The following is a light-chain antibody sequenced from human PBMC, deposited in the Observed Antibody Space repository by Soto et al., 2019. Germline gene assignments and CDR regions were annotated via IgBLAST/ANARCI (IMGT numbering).Light chain of an antibody. CDR1: SSNIGGNS. CDR3: SSYTAGRTVV. V-gene: IGLV1-51*01. J-gene: IGLJ2*01. Sequence: QSVMTQPPSVSAAPGQKVTISCSGSSSNIGGNSVSWYQQLPGTAPKLLIYHVGQRPSGVPDRFSGSKSGTTASLTISGLQADDEAEYFCSSYTAGRTVVFGGGTKVTVL. CDR2: HVG.